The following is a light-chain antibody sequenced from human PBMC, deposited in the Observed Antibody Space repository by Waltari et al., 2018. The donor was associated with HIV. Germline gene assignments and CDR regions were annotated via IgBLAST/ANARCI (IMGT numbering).Light chain of an antibody. J-gene: IGLJ1*01. CDR1: SSDVGGYNS. V-gene: IGLV2-8*01. Sequence: QSALPHPPSASGSPGQSVAISCTGPSSDVGGYNSVSWHQQHPGKAPKLLIYAVNKRPSGVPDRFSGSKSGNTASLTVSGLQVDDEADYYCSSFSDNNRIVFGTGTRVTVL. CDR3: SSFSDNNRIV. CDR2: AVN.